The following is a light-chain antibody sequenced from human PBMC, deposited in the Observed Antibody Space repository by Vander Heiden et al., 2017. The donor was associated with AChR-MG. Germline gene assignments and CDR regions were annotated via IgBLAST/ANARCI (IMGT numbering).Light chain of an antibody. CDR2: DVS. V-gene: IGLV2-14*01. J-gene: IGLJ1*01. CDR3: SSYTSSSTPLYV. CDR1: SNDVGGDNY. Sequence: QSALTQPASVSGSPGQSITISCTGASNDVGGDNYVSCNQQHPGKAPKLMIYDVSKRPSAVSNRFSGSKSGNTASLTISGLQAEDEADYYCSSYTSSSTPLYVFGTGTKVTVL.